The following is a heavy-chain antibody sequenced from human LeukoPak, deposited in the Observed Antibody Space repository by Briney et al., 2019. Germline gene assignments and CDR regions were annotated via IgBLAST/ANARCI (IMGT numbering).Heavy chain of an antibody. J-gene: IGHJ6*02. CDR2: ISGGGSI. CDR1: GFTFSSYA. D-gene: IGHD2-21*02. CDR3: AKDPAPPLCSGGDCYSYYYGMDV. V-gene: IGHV3-23*01. Sequence: GGSLRLSCAASGFTFSSYAMNWVRQAPGKGLEWVSAISGGGSIYYADSVKGRFTISRDNSKDTVYLQMNSLRAEDTAVYYCAKDPAPPLCSGGDCYSYYYGMDVWGQGTTVTVSS.